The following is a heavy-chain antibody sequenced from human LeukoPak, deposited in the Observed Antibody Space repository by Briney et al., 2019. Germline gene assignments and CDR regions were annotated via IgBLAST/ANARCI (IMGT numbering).Heavy chain of an antibody. V-gene: IGHV3-74*01. J-gene: IGHJ4*02. CDR3: AKVWRGSSPYVLDY. D-gene: IGHD3-10*02. Sequence: GGSLRLSCAASGNYWMHWVRQAPGKGLVWVSHINSDGSWTSYADSVKGRFTISKDNAKNTVYLQMNSLRAEDTAVYYCAKVWRGSSPYVLDYWGQGTLVTVSS. CDR2: INSDGSWT. CDR1: GNYW.